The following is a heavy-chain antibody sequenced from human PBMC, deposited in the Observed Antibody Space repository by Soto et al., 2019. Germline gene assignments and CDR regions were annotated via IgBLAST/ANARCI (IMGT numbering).Heavy chain of an antibody. D-gene: IGHD1-1*01. CDR1: GDTFSTFA. Sequence: QVQLVQSGAEVKKPGSSVKLSCKTSGDTFSTFAIYWVRQAPGHGLEWMGGIIPVYNSPNYTPSFQGRATITADESATTAYMELSSLTSADTAIYYCPRASVAFTWNDRIDYWGQGALVTVSS. V-gene: IGHV1-69*01. CDR3: PRASVAFTWNDRIDY. CDR2: IIPVYNSP. J-gene: IGHJ4*02.